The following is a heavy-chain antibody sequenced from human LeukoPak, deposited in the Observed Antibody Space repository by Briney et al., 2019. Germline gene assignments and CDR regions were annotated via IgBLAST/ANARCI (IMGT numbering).Heavy chain of an antibody. D-gene: IGHD6-13*01. CDR1: GASISSNNW. CDR2: IFHGGNT. V-gene: IGHV4-4*02. Sequence: SGTLSLTCDVSGASISSNNWWSWVRQPPGKGLEWIGEIFHGGNTNYNPSLKSRVTISVDKSNNRFSLKLSSVTAADTAVYYCARNKESNSWYPVFDYWGQGTLVTVSS. CDR3: ARNKESNSWYPVFDY. J-gene: IGHJ4*02.